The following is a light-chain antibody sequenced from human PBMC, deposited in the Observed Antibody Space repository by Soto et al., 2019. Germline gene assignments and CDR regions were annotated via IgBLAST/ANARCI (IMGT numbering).Light chain of an antibody. CDR2: DAS. CDR1: QSISSW. Sequence: DIQMTQSPSTLSASVGDRVTITCRANQSISSWLAWYQQKPGKAPKLLIYDASSLESGVPSRFSGSGSGTEFTFTISSLQPDDFATYYCLQYSSNSYTFGQGTKLEIK. V-gene: IGKV1-5*01. CDR3: LQYSSNSYT. J-gene: IGKJ2*01.